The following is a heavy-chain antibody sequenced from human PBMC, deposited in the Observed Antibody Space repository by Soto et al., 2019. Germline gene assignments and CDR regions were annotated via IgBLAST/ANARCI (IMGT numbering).Heavy chain of an antibody. V-gene: IGHV3-74*01. D-gene: IGHD3-10*01. J-gene: IGHJ6*02. Sequence: GGSLRLSCAASGFTFSSYWMHWVRQAPGKGLVWVSRINSDGSSTSYADSVKGRFTISRDNAKNTLYLQMNSLRAEDTAVYYCARDQVLLWFGELGYYYYGMDVWGQGTTVTVSS. CDR3: ARDQVLLWFGELGYYYYGMDV. CDR1: GFTFSSYW. CDR2: INSDGSST.